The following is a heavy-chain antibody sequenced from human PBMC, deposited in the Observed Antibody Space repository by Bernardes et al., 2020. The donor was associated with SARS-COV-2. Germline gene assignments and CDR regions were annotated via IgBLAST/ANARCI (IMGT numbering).Heavy chain of an antibody. CDR3: ARAGKGGVYDNLPDDY. V-gene: IGHV3-21*01. D-gene: IGHD5-12*01. CDR2: ISSNGYYI. Sequence: VGSLILSCAASGFTFRRYSMNWVRQAPGQGLEWVSCISSNGYYIYYADSVKGRFTISRDNAKNSLYLQMNSLRAEDTAVYYCARAGKGGVYDNLPDDYWGQGNLVTVSS. CDR1: GFTFRRYS. J-gene: IGHJ4*02.